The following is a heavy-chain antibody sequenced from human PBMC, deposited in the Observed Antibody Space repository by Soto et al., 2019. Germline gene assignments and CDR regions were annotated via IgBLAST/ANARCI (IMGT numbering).Heavy chain of an antibody. CDR3: ARGGYYDSSGSRNYHYYGMNV. CDR2: ISAYNGNT. CDR1: GYTFTSYG. J-gene: IGHJ6*02. V-gene: IGHV1-18*01. Sequence: XSVKVSFKASGYTFTSYGISLVRHAPGQGLEWMGWISAYNGNTNYAQKLQGRVSMSTDTSTNTAYMELRSLRSDETAMYYCARGGYYDSSGSRNYHYYGMNVWGQGTTVTVS. D-gene: IGHD3-22*01.